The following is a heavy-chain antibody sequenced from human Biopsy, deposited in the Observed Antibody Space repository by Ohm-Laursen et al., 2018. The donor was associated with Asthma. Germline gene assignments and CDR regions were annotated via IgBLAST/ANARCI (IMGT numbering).Heavy chain of an antibody. CDR3: AREVSTVDYGYYYFAMDV. Sequence: SAKVSCKASGDSFSNYAISWVRQAPGQGLEWMGGLIPVLGTPDHAQMFEGRVTITADESTSSAYMELSSLRSEDSAVYYCAREVSTVDYGYYYFAMDVWGQGTTVTVSS. J-gene: IGHJ6*02. CDR2: LIPVLGTP. CDR1: GDSFSNYA. V-gene: IGHV1-69*13. D-gene: IGHD4-17*01.